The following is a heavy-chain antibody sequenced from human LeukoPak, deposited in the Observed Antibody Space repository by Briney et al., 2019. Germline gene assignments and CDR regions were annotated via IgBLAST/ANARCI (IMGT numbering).Heavy chain of an antibody. CDR3: ASLEYSSSWYPSNWFDP. J-gene: IGHJ5*02. V-gene: IGHV1-69*10. Sequence: ASVKVSCKASGGTFSSYAISWVRQAPGQGLEWMGGINPIFGIANYAQKFQGRVTITADKSTSTAYMELSSLRSEDTAVYYCASLEYSSSWYPSNWFDPWGQGTLVTVSS. CDR1: GGTFSSYA. CDR2: INPIFGIA. D-gene: IGHD6-13*01.